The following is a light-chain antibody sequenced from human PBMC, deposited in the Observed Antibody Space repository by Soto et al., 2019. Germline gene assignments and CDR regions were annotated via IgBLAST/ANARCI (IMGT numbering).Light chain of an antibody. CDR2: DAS. CDR3: QQRNSWPPIT. J-gene: IGKJ5*01. Sequence: ELVLTQSPGTLSLSPGARVTLSCRASQSLSSGYLAWYQQKFGQAPRLLIYDASRRATGIPERFSGSGSGTDFTLTISSQETEDFALYYCQQRNSWPPITFGQGTRLEIK. CDR1: QSLSSGY. V-gene: IGKV3D-20*02.